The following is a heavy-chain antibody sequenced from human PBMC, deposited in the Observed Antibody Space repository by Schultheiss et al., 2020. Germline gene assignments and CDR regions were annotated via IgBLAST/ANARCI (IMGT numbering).Heavy chain of an antibody. CDR3: ASYSSGWDPGPIDY. D-gene: IGHD6-19*01. CDR1: GGSISSGSYY. CDR2: IYTSGST. J-gene: IGHJ4*02. Sequence: SETLSLTCTVSGGSISSGSYYWSWIRQPAGKGLEWIGRIYTSGSTNYNPSLKSRVTISVDTSKNQFSLKLSSVTAADTAVYYCASYSSGWDPGPIDYWGQGTLVTVSS. V-gene: IGHV4-61*02.